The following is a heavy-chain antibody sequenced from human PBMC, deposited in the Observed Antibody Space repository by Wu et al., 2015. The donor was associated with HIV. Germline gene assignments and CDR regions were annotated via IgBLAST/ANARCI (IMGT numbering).Heavy chain of an antibody. CDR1: DTPFTGYY. CDR2: INPNSGGT. Sequence: QVQAGASLGLSEEAWGLSEGLLQGFSDTPFTGYYMHWVRQAPGQGLEWMGWINPNSGGTNYAQKFQGRVTMTRDTSISTAYMELSRLRSDDTAVYYCARAGPANYDSSGYWFGYWGQGTLVTVSS. V-gene: IGHV1-2*02. J-gene: IGHJ4*02. D-gene: IGHD3-22*01. CDR3: ARAGPANYDSSGYWFGY.